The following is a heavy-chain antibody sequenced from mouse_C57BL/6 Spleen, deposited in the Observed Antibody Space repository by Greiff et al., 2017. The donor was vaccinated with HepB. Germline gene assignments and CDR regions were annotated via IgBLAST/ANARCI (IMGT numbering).Heavy chain of an antibody. CDR3: ARDYYSNYLAWFAY. V-gene: IGHV3-6*01. D-gene: IGHD2-5*01. CDR1: GYSITSGYY. Sequence: DVQLQESGPGLVKPSQSLSLTCSVTGYSITSGYYWNWIRQFPGNKLEWMGYISYDGSNNYNPSLKNRISITRDTSKNQFFLKLNSVTTEDTATYYCARDYYSNYLAWFAYWGQGTLVTVSA. CDR2: ISYDGSN. J-gene: IGHJ3*01.